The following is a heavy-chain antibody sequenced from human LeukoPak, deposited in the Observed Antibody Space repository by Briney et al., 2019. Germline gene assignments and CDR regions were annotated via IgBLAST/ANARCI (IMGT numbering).Heavy chain of an antibody. CDR1: GGTFSRYA. Sequence: ASVNVSCKASGGTFSRYAISWVRQAPGQGLEWMGWISAYNGNTNYAQKLQGRVTMTTDTSTSTAYMELRSLRSDDTAVYYCARDRIGSYLEYWGQGTLVTVSS. J-gene: IGHJ4*02. V-gene: IGHV1-18*01. D-gene: IGHD1-26*01. CDR2: ISAYNGNT. CDR3: ARDRIGSYLEY.